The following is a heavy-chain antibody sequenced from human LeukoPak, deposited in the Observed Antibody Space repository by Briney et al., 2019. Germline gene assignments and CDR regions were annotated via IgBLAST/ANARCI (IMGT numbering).Heavy chain of an antibody. J-gene: IGHJ3*02. CDR2: IIPIFGTA. CDR1: GYSFNTYS. Sequence: AASVKVSCKASGYSFNTYSVNWVRQAPGQGFEWMGGIIPIFGTANYARKFQGRVTITADESTSTAYMELSSLRSEDTAVYYCARAECSTSCPGAFDIWGQGTMVTVS. CDR3: ARAECSTSCPGAFDI. V-gene: IGHV1-69*13. D-gene: IGHD2-2*01.